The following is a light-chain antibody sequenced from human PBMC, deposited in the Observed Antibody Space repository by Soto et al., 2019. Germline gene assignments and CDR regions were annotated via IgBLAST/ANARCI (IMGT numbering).Light chain of an antibody. CDR3: ATWDDDLYTPI. Sequence: QSVVTQAPSVSGTPGQRVTISCSGSSSNIESNSVYWYQKLPGAAPKLLIYNNNQRPSGVPDRFSGSKSGTSASLAITGLRSDDEADYYCATWDDDLYTPIIGGGTKVTVL. J-gene: IGLJ2*01. CDR2: NNN. V-gene: IGLV1-47*02. CDR1: SSNIESNS.